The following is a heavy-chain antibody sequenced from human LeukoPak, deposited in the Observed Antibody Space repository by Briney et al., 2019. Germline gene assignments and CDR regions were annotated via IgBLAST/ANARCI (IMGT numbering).Heavy chain of an antibody. J-gene: IGHJ4*02. CDR2: IYTSGSN. CDR3: AGYDHTNYLAH. D-gene: IGHD4-11*01. CDR1: GGSISSYY. V-gene: IGHV4-4*07. Sequence: SETLSPTCTVSGGSISSYYWSWIRQPAGKGLEWIGRIYTSGSNNYNPSLKSRVTISMDTSKNQLSLSLRSVTAADTAVYYCAGYDHTNYLAHWGQGTLVTVSS.